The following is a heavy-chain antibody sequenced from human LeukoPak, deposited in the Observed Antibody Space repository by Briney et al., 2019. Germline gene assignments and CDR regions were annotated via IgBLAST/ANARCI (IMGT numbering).Heavy chain of an antibody. CDR1: GFTFSTYA. Sequence: PGGSLRLSCAASGFTFSTYAMSWVRQAPGKGLEWVSAFSGSSRSAYYADSVTGRFTITRDNSKNMLYLQMNSLRAEDTAVYYCARHPDYLGQGTLVTVSS. CDR3: ARHPDY. V-gene: IGHV3-23*01. J-gene: IGHJ4*02. CDR2: FSGSSRSA.